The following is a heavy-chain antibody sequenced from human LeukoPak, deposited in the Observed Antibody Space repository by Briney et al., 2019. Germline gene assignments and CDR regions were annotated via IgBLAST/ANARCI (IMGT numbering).Heavy chain of an antibody. Sequence: GESLKIFCKGSGYSFTSYWIGWGRQMPGKGLEWMGIIYPGDSDTRYSPSFQGQVTISADKSISTAYLQWSSLTASDTAMYYCARLFSAMVDYWGQGTLVTVSS. CDR1: GYSFTSYW. CDR2: IYPGDSDT. J-gene: IGHJ4*02. V-gene: IGHV5-51*01. D-gene: IGHD2-2*01. CDR3: ARLFSAMVDY.